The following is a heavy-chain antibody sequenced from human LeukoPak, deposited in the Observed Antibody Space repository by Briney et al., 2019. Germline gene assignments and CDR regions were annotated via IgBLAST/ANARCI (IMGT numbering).Heavy chain of an antibody. V-gene: IGHV4-59*08. CDR2: IYYRGST. Sequence: SETLSLTCTVSGGSIRDYYWSCTRQPPGKGPEWIGYIYYRGSTNHNPSLKSRVYMSIATSKNQFSLRLSSVTAAATAVYYCARLATYGDYSDWGQGTLVTVSS. CDR3: ARLATYGDYSD. CDR1: GGSIRDYY. J-gene: IGHJ4*02. D-gene: IGHD4-17*01.